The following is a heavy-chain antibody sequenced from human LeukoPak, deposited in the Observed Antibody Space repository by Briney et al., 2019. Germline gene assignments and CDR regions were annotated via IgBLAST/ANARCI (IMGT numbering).Heavy chain of an antibody. CDR2: INPNSVGT. V-gene: IGHV1-2*02. D-gene: IGHD2-2*01. Sequence: ASVTVSCKASVYTFTGYYMHWVRQAPGQGLEWMGWINPNSVGTNYAQKFQGRVTMTRETSISTAYMELSRLRSDDAAVYYCARDEDIVVLPAAIVYWGQGTLVTVSS. CDR3: ARDEDIVVLPAAIVY. CDR1: VYTFTGYY. J-gene: IGHJ4*02.